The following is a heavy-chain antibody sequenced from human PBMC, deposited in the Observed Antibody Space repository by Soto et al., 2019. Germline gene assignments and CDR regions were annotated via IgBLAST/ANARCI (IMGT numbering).Heavy chain of an antibody. CDR1: GFTFTSSA. J-gene: IGHJ4*02. Sequence: SVKVSCTDSGFTFTSSAVQCVRQARGERLEWIGWSVGSSGNTNYAQKFQERVTITRDMSTSTAYMELSSLRSNDTAVYYCAASRTNGGQGTLVTVSS. CDR2: SVGSSGNT. CDR3: AASRTN. D-gene: IGHD2-8*01. V-gene: IGHV1-58*01.